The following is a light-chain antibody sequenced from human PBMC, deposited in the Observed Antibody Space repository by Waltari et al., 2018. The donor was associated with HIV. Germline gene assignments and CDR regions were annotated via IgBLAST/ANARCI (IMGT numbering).Light chain of an antibody. J-gene: IGLJ1*01. CDR3: QSPDITVTQGV. Sequence: GSPGQSANITCSGDALPKQSVYWYQQKPGQAPVLVMYKDTKRASGTPDRFSGSSSGTTVTLIISEVQPEDETDLYWQSPDITVTQGVFGPGTRLTV. V-gene: IGLV3-25*03. CDR1: ALPKQS. CDR2: KDT.